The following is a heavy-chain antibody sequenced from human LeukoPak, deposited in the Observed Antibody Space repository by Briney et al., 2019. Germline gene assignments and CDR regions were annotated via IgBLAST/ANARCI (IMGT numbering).Heavy chain of an antibody. D-gene: IGHD3-22*01. V-gene: IGHV4-30-4*01. J-gene: IGHJ4*02. CDR1: RGSINSGNYY. CDR2: IYYSGST. Sequence: PSQTLSLTCTVSRGSINSGNYYWSWIRQPPGKGLEWIGYIYYSGSTYYTPSLKSRVTISVDTSKNQFSLKVSSVTAADTAVYYCARDTSGYLLLDSWGQGTLVTVSS. CDR3: ARDTSGYLLLDS.